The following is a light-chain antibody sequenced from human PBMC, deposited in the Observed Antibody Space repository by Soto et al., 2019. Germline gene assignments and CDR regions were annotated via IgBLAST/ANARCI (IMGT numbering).Light chain of an antibody. J-gene: IGLJ1*01. CDR3: SSYTSSSPYV. CDR1: SSDVGGYNY. CDR2: DVN. Sequence: QSALTQPASVSGSPGQSITFSCTGTSSDVGGYNYVSWYQQHPGKAPRLMIYDVNNRPSGVSDRFSGSKSGNTASLTISGLQADDEADYYCSSYTSSSPYVFGTRTKLTVL. V-gene: IGLV2-14*01.